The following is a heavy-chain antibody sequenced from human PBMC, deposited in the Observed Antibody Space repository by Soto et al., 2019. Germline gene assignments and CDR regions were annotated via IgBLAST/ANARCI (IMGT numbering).Heavy chain of an antibody. D-gene: IGHD1-1*01. CDR3: ARRGLRTGFDP. Sequence: QVQLRESGPGLVKPSQTLSLTCTVSGGSISSGGFHWSWIRQHPGKGLEWIGYIHYSGSTYYNPSLKSPVVISVDTSKNQFFLKLTSVTAADTAVYYCARRGLRTGFDPWGQGTLVTVSS. CDR1: GGSISSGGFH. J-gene: IGHJ5*02. CDR2: IHYSGST. V-gene: IGHV4-31*01.